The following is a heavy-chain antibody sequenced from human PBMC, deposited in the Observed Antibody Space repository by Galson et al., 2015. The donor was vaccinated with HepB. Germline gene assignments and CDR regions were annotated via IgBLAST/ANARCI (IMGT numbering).Heavy chain of an antibody. CDR1: GFSLSTSGMR. J-gene: IGHJ6*03. CDR3: ARMVVAATPISYYYYMDV. V-gene: IGHV2-70*04. D-gene: IGHD2-15*01. CDR2: IDWDDDK. Sequence: PALVKPTQTLTLTCTFSGFSLSTSGMRVSWIRQPPGKAPEWLARIDWDDDKFYSTSLKTRLTISKDTSKNQVVLTMTNMDPVDTATYYCARMVVAATPISYYYYMDVWGKGTTVTVSS.